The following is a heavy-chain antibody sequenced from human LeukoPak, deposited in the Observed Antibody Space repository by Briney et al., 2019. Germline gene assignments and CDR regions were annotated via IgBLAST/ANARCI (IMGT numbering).Heavy chain of an antibody. CDR1: GYTLTDYC. D-gene: IGHD2-15*01. V-gene: IGHV1-2*02. CDR2: INPKSGST. J-gene: IGHJ4*02. CDR3: GRRVSRGWTDY. Sequence: GASVKVSCKVSGYTLTDYCLHWVRQAPGQGLEWMGWINPKSGSTHYAQKFQGRVIMTRDTSLNTAYLELTSLRSDDTAIYFCGRRVSRGWTDYWGQGTLVTASS.